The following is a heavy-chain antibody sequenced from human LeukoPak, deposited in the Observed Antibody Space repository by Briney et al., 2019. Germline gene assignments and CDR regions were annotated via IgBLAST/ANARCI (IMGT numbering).Heavy chain of an antibody. CDR2: IKQDGSEK. J-gene: IGHJ4*02. CDR3: ARITGQWLSVDY. Sequence: GGSLRLSCAASGFTFSSYWMTWVRQAPGNGLEWVANIKQDGSEKHYVDSVKGRFTISRDNAKDSLYLQMNSLRAGDTAIYYCARITGQWLSVDYWGQGTLVTVSS. CDR1: GFTFSSYW. D-gene: IGHD6-19*01. V-gene: IGHV3-7*01.